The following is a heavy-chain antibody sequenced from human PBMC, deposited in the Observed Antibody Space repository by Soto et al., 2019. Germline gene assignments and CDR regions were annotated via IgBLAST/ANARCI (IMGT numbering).Heavy chain of an antibody. J-gene: IGHJ6*02. CDR2: INPNSGGT. V-gene: IGHV1-2*02. Sequence: ASVKVSCKASGYTFTGYYMHWVRQAPGQGLEWMGWINPNSGGTNYAQKFQGRVTMTRDTSISTAYMELSRLRSDDTAVYYCARGGDTYYYDSSGYYIGFYYGMDVWGQGTTVTVSS. CDR3: ARGGDTYYYDSSGYYIGFYYGMDV. D-gene: IGHD3-22*01. CDR1: GYTFTGYY.